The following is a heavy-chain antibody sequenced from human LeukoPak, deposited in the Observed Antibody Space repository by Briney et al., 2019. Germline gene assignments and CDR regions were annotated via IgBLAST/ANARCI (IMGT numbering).Heavy chain of an antibody. CDR1: GFTFGDYA. CDR2: IRSKAYGGTT. CDR3: TRVSEYSSGWSRMAEYFQH. D-gene: IGHD6-19*01. V-gene: IGHV3-49*04. Sequence: GGSLRLSCTASGFTFGDYAMSWVRQAPGKGLEWVGFIRSKAYGGTTEYAASVKGRFTISRDDSKSIAYLQMNSLKTEDTAVYYCTRVSEYSSGWSRMAEYFQHWGQGTLVTVSS. J-gene: IGHJ1*01.